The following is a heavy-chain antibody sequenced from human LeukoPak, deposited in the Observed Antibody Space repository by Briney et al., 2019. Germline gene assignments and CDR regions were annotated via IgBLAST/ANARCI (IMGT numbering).Heavy chain of an antibody. CDR2: IVVGSGNT. Sequence: SVKVSCKASGFTFTSSAMQWVRQARGQRLEWIGWIVVGSGNTNYAQKFQERVTITRDMSTSTAYMELSSLRSEDTAVYYCAADPTPDFWSGYSLDYWGQGTLVTVSS. V-gene: IGHV1-58*02. CDR3: AADPTPDFWSGYSLDY. D-gene: IGHD3-3*01. J-gene: IGHJ4*02. CDR1: GFTFTSSA.